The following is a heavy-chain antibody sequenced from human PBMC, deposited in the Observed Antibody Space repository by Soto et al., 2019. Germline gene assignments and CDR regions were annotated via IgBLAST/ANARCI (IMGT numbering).Heavy chain of an antibody. CDR1: GFTFSDYY. CDR2: ISTSGTTI. Sequence: QVQLVESGGGLVKPGGSLRLSCTASGFTFSDYYMTWIRQAPGKGLEWVSYISTSGTTIYYADSVKGRFIISRDNANNSLYLQINSLRADDTAVYYCARPSTGYVNWGQGTLVIVSS. D-gene: IGHD5-12*01. CDR3: ARPSTGYVN. J-gene: IGHJ4*02. V-gene: IGHV3-11*01.